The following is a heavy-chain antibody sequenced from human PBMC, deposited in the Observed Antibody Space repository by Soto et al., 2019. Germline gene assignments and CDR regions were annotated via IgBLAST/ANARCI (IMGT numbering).Heavy chain of an antibody. CDR1: GYSFTSYY. V-gene: IGHV5-51*01. J-gene: IGHJ4*02. D-gene: IGHD3-22*01. CDR2: IYPDDSDT. CDR3: ARPRLSGYVIDY. Sequence: PGESRKISCKTSGYSFTSYYIGWVRQMPGKGLEWMGIIYPDDSDTKYSPSFQGQVTISADKSISTAYLQWSSLKASDTAMYYCARPRLSGYVIDYWGQGTLVTVSS.